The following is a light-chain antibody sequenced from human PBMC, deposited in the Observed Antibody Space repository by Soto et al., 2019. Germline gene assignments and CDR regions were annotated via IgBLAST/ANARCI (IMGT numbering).Light chain of an antibody. CDR2: ATS. J-gene: IGKJ2*01. CDR3: QQANSFPYT. V-gene: IGKV1-12*01. CDR1: QGISNW. Sequence: DIQMTQSPSSVSASVGDRVTITCRASQGISNWLAWYQQKAGKAPKLLIYATSTLQSGVPSRFRGSGSETEFTLTISSLQPEDVATSYCQQANSFPYTFGQGTQLEIK.